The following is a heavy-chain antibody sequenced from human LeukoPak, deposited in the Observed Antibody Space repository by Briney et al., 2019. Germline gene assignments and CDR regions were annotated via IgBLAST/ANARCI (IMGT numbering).Heavy chain of an antibody. CDR3: SKGGPHTVTTFRWLDP. J-gene: IGHJ5*02. D-gene: IGHD4-17*01. Sequence: SETLSLTCAVYGGSFIGYYWSWIRQPPGRGLEWIGEINHSGTTNYNPSLKSRVTISVDTSKNQFSLKLSSVTAADTAVYYCSKGGPHTVTTFRWLDPWRQGTLVTVSS. V-gene: IGHV4-34*01. CDR1: GGSFIGYY. CDR2: INHSGTT.